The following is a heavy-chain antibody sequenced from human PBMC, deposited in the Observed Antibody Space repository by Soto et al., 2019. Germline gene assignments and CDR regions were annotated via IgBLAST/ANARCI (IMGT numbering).Heavy chain of an antibody. J-gene: IGHJ4*02. CDR2: MNPNSGNT. CDR1: GYTFTSYD. D-gene: IGHD6-19*01. Sequence: ASVKVSCKASGYTFTSYDINWVRQATGQGLEWMGWMNPNSGNTGYAQKFQGRVTMTRNTSISTAYMELSSLRSEDTAVYYCARRYSSGWYFDYWGQGTLVTVSS. CDR3: ARRYSSGWYFDY. V-gene: IGHV1-8*01.